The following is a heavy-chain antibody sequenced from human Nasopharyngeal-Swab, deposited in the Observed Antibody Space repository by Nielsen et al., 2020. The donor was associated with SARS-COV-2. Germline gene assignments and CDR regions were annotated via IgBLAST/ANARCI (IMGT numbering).Heavy chain of an antibody. CDR1: GFTFVDYT. Sequence: GGPLRLSCASSGFTFVDYTRYWVRQLPGKGLEWVPLIVWHSSFIYYSESVKGRFTIPRDNSKNSLYLQMNALTTEDTAFYYCVKDPDHTPLTWYFDLWGRGTLVTVTS. CDR2: IVWHSSFI. CDR3: VKDPDHTPLTWYFDL. J-gene: IGHJ2*01. V-gene: IGHV3-43*01.